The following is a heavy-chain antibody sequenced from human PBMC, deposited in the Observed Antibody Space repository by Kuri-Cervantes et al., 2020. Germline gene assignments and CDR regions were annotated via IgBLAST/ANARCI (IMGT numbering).Heavy chain of an antibody. D-gene: IGHD6-19*01. CDR1: GYTFTSYG. V-gene: IGHV1-69*06. J-gene: IGHJ6*02. Sequence: SVKVSCKASGYTFTSYGISWVRQAPGQGLEWMGGIIPIFGTANYAQKFQGRVTITADKSTSTAYMELSSLRSEDTAVYYCARGSYSSGWLYYYYGMDVWGQGTTVTVSS. CDR3: ARGSYSSGWLYYYYGMDV. CDR2: IIPIFGTA.